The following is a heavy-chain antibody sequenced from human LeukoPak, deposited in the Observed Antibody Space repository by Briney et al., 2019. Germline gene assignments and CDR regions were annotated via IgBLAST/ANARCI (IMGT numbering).Heavy chain of an antibody. Sequence: QPGGSLRLACAASGFTLSHFGMNWVRQAPGQGLEWISYISSSSTTIYYADSVKGRFAISRDNAKNSLSLQMNSLRAEDTAVYYCARNDYDFWSGYHYWGQGTLVTVSS. CDR2: ISSSSTTI. J-gene: IGHJ4*02. V-gene: IGHV3-48*04. CDR1: GFTLSHFG. CDR3: ARNDYDFWSGYHY. D-gene: IGHD3-3*01.